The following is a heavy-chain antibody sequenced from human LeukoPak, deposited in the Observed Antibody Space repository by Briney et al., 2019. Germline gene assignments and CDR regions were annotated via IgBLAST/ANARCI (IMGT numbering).Heavy chain of an antibody. D-gene: IGHD3-10*01. Sequence: GGSLRLSCAASGFSFSVYAMGWARQAPGKGLEWVSGIRGSGANTYYADSVKGRFTISRDNSKNTLYLQMNSLRAEDTAVYYCARWGYGSGSSGLHSTAFDIWGQGTMVTVSS. J-gene: IGHJ3*02. CDR1: GFSFSVYA. CDR2: IRGSGANT. V-gene: IGHV3-23*01. CDR3: ARWGYGSGSSGLHSTAFDI.